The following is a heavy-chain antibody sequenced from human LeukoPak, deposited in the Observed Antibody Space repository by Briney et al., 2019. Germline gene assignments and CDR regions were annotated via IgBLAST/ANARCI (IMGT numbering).Heavy chain of an antibody. V-gene: IGHV3-15*01. J-gene: IGHJ4*02. CDR1: GFPFNNAW. CDR2: IKSRSDGGTT. CDR3: TTLMARGLGPC. D-gene: IGHD3-10*01. Sequence: GGSLRLSCAASGFPFNNAWMSWVRQAPGKGLEWVGRIKSRSDGGTTDYAAPVKGRFTILRDDSKNTLYLQMNSLRTEDTAIYYCTTLMARGLGPCWGQGTQFTVSS.